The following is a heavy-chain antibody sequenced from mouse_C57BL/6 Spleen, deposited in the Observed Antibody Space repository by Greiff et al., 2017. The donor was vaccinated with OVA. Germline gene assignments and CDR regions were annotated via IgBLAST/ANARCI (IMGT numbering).Heavy chain of an antibody. V-gene: IGHV1-52*01. Sequence: VQLQQPGAELVRPGSSVKLSCKASGYTFTSYWMHWVKQRPIHGLEWIGNIDPSDSETHYNPKFKDQATLTVDNSSSTAYMQLSSLTSEDSAVYYCAREGITTVVDFDYWGQGTTRTVSS. J-gene: IGHJ2*01. CDR1: GYTFTSYW. CDR2: IDPSDSET. D-gene: IGHD1-1*01. CDR3: AREGITTVVDFDY.